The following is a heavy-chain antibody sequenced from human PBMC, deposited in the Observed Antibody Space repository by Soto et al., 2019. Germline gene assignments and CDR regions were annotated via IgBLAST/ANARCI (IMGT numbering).Heavy chain of an antibody. CDR2: VYNSGST. D-gene: IGHD1-26*01. V-gene: IGHV4-59*01. J-gene: IGHJ3*02. CDR3: ARESGGSYGAFEI. CDR1: GGSIRSYY. Sequence: PSETLSLTCTVFGGSIRSYYWSWVRRPPGKGLEWIGYVYNSGSTTYSPSFKSRVTISADTSRNQFSLKLTSVTAADTAVYYCARESGGSYGAFEIWGQGTMVTVSS.